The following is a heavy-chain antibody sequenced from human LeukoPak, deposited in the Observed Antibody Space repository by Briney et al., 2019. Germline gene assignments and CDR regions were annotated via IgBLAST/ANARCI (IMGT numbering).Heavy chain of an antibody. CDR3: ARTTDLLEWLSFDH. Sequence: KPSETLSLTCTVSGVSISSYPWSWFRQPAGKGLEWIGRIYITGSTNYNPSLKHRLTMSLDTSKSQFSLRLTSMTAADTAVYYCARTTDLLEWLSFDHWGQGILVTV. CDR2: IYITGST. D-gene: IGHD3-3*01. V-gene: IGHV4-4*07. CDR1: GVSISSYP. J-gene: IGHJ4*02.